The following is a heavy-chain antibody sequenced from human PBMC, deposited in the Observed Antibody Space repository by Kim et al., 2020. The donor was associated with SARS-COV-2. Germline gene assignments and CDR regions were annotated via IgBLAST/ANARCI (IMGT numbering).Heavy chain of an antibody. D-gene: IGHD3-16*01. V-gene: IGHV4-34*01. J-gene: IGHJ4*02. Sequence: YTPSLKSRGTISVDTSKNQFSLKLSSVTAADAAVYYCARGSWGVTPFFDYWGQGTLVTVSS. CDR3: ARGSWGVTPFFDY.